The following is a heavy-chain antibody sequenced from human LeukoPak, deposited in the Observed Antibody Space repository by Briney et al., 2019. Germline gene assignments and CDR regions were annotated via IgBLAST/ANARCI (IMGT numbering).Heavy chain of an antibody. CDR3: ARYGSGSYHYYMDV. J-gene: IGHJ6*03. D-gene: IGHD3-10*01. CDR1: GFTFSNYA. Sequence: PGGSLRLSCAAAGFTFSNYAMTWVRQAPGRGLEWVSSISGSGSTIYYADSVKGRFTISRDNAKNSLYLQMNSLRAEDTAVYYCARYGSGSYHYYMDVWGKGTTVTVSS. V-gene: IGHV3-48*04. CDR2: ISGSGSTI.